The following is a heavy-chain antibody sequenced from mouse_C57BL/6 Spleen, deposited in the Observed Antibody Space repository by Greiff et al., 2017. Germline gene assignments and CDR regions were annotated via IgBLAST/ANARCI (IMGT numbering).Heavy chain of an antibody. CDR2: FYPGSGSI. V-gene: IGHV1-62-2*01. J-gene: IGHJ2*01. D-gene: IGHD1-1*01. Sequence: VKVVESGAELVKPGASVKLSCKASGYTFTEYTIHWVKQRSGQGLEWIGWFYPGSGSIKYNEKFKDKATLTADKSSSTVYMELSRLTSEDSAVYFCARHEEDYGSSPYFDYWGQGTTLTVSS. CDR3: ARHEEDYGSSPYFDY. CDR1: GYTFTEYT.